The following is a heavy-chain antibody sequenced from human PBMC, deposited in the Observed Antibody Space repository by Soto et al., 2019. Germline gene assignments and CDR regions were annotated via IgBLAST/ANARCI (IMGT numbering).Heavy chain of an antibody. Sequence: VQLVQSGAEVKKPGASVKVSCKASGYAFTSYGFSWVRQAPGQGLEGMGWISGYNGNTNYAHNLQGSVTMTTDTPTSTAYMELRSRRSDDTAVYYCAREGQLGYWGQGTLVTVSS. V-gene: IGHV1-18*01. J-gene: IGHJ4*02. D-gene: IGHD6-6*01. CDR3: AREGQLGY. CDR2: ISGYNGNT. CDR1: GYAFTSYG.